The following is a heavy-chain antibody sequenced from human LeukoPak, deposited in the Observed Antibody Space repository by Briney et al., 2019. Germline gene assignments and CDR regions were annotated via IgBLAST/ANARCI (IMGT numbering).Heavy chain of an antibody. D-gene: IGHD2-21*02. J-gene: IGHJ4*02. CDR2: LNSDGSIT. CDR1: GFTFSLYW. Sequence: GGSLRLSCAASGFTFSLYWMHWVRHTPGKGLGWVSRLNSDGSITTYADSVKGRFTISRDNAKNTLYLQMNSLRAEDTALYYCVREYCGGDCYTDFWGQGTLVTVSS. CDR3: VREYCGGDCYTDF. V-gene: IGHV3-74*01.